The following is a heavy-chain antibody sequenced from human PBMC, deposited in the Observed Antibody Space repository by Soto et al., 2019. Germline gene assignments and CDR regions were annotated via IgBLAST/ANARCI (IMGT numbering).Heavy chain of an antibody. CDR3: ARDQPGPTSY. V-gene: IGHV3-7*01. CDR1: GFTFSSYC. J-gene: IGHJ4*02. Sequence: EVQLVESGGGLVQPGGSLRLSCGGSGFTFSSYCMSWVRQAPGKGLEWVAIIKEDGSEKYYVDSVKGRFTISRDNAKNSLYLQMNSLRAKDTAVYYCARDQPGPTSYWGQGTLVTVSS. CDR2: IKEDGSEK.